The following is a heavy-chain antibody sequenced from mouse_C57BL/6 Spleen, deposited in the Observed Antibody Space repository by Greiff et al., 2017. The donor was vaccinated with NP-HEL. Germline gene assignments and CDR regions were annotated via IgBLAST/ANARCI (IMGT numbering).Heavy chain of an antibody. D-gene: IGHD2-1*01. CDR2: IHPNSGST. CDR3: ARRWSYYGNYFDN. J-gene: IGHJ2*01. V-gene: IGHV1-64*01. CDR1: GYTFTSYW. Sequence: QVQLQQPGAELVKPGASVKLSCKASGYTFTSYWMHWVKQRPGQGLEWIGMIHPNSGSTNYNEKFKSKATLTVDKSSSTAYMQLSSLTSEDSAVYYCARRWSYYGNYFDNWGEDTTLTVSS.